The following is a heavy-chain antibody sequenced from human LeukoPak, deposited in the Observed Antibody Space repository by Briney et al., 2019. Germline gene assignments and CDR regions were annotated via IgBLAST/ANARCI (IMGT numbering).Heavy chain of an antibody. CDR3: ARGNPDGDYPLDY. CDR1: AFSFSDYA. V-gene: IGHV3-30*04. D-gene: IGHD4-17*01. J-gene: IGHJ4*02. CDR2: ISYDGTNK. Sequence: PGRSLRLSYAASAFSFSDYAMHWVRQAPGQGLDWVAVISYDGTNKYYADSVNGRFTLSRDNSKNTLYLQMNSLRAEDTAVYYCARGNPDGDYPLDYWGQGILVTVSS.